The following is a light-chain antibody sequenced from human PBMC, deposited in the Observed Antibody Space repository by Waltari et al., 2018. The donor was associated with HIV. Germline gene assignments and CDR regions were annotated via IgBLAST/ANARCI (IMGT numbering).Light chain of an antibody. CDR2: DVT. CDR3: CSYVGSYTWV. J-gene: IGLJ3*02. CDR1: SSDVGVYNF. Sequence: QSALTQSRSVSGSPGQSVTISCTGTSSDVGVYNFVSWYQQHPAKAPKLMIYDVTKRPSGVPDRFSGSKSDNTASLTISGLQADDEADYYCCSYVGSYTWVFGGGTRLTVL. V-gene: IGLV2-11*01.